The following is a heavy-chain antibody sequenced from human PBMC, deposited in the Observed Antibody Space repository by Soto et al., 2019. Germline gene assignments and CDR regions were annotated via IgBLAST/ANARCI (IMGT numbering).Heavy chain of an antibody. CDR3: ARDSYDYIWGSYRYGLVAFDI. Sequence: QVQLVQSGAEVKKPGALVKVSCKASGYTFTSYAMHWVRQAPGQRLEWMGWINAGNGNTKYSQKFQGRVTITRDTSASTAYMELSSLRSEDTAVYYCARDSYDYIWGSYRYGLVAFDIWGQGTMVTVSS. J-gene: IGHJ3*02. CDR1: GYTFTSYA. D-gene: IGHD3-16*02. CDR2: INAGNGNT. V-gene: IGHV1-3*01.